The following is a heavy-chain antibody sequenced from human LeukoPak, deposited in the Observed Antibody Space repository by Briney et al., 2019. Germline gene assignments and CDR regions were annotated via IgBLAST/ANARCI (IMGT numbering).Heavy chain of an antibody. CDR1: GGSISSYY. CDR3: ARAQFYYYGMDV. J-gene: IGHJ6*02. V-gene: IGHV4-59*01. Sequence: SETLSLTCTVSGGSISSYYWSWIRQPPGKGLEWIGYIYYSGSTNYNPALKSRVTISVDASKNQFSLKLSSVTAADTAVYYCARAQFYYYGMDVWGQGTTVTVSS. CDR2: IYYSGST. D-gene: IGHD5-24*01.